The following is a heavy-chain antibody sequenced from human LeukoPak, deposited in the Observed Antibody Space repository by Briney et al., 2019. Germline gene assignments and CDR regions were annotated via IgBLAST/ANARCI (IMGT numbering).Heavy chain of an antibody. CDR2: IKQDGSEK. CDR1: GFTFGDYA. Sequence: GGSLRLSCTASGFTFGDYAMSWVRQAPGKGLEWVANIKQDGSEKYYVDSVKGRFTISRDNAKNSLYLQMNSLRAEDTAVYYCARAPIWQWLVFDYWGQGTLVTVSS. D-gene: IGHD6-19*01. J-gene: IGHJ4*02. V-gene: IGHV3-7*01. CDR3: ARAPIWQWLVFDY.